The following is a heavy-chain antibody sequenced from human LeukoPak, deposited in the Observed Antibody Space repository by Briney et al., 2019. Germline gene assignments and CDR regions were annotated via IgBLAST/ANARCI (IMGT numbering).Heavy chain of an antibody. CDR1: GYTFTGYY. D-gene: IGHD1-26*01. Sequence: ASVKVSCKASGYTFTGYYIHWVRQAPGQGLEWMGWINPNSGDTNYAQKFQGRVTMTRDTSISTAYMELSGLRSDGTAVYFCARDSKHLRIVGITQTGCDYWGQGTLVTVSS. J-gene: IGHJ4*02. CDR3: ARDSKHLRIVGITQTGCDY. CDR2: INPNSGDT. V-gene: IGHV1-2*02.